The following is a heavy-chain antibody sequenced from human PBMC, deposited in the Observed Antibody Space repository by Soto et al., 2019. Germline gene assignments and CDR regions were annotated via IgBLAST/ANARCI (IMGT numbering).Heavy chain of an antibody. Sequence: ASVKVSCKTSGYTFTDFYLHWMRQAPGRGLEWLGCINTETGGENYAPKFRAWVTMTRDTSNNTAYLDLRSLKSDDTAVYYCAVGGRLYCVAAYCYYFDSWGQGTLVTVSS. CDR2: INTETGGE. V-gene: IGHV1-2*04. CDR3: AVGGRLYCVAAYCYYFDS. CDR1: GYTFTDFY. J-gene: IGHJ4*02. D-gene: IGHD3-16*02.